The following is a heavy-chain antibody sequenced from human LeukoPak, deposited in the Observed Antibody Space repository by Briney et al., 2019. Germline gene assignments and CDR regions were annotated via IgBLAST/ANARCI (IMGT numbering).Heavy chain of an antibody. CDR2: IYYSGST. Sequence: PSETLSLTCTVSGGYISSYYWNWIRQPPGKGLEWIGYIYYSGSTNCNPSVKSRVAMSVDTSKKQFSLKLSSLTAADTAVYYCARGGTAVIAPYAFDIWGQGTMVTVSS. CDR3: ARGGTAVIAPYAFDI. CDR1: GGYISSYY. J-gene: IGHJ3*02. D-gene: IGHD4-23*01. V-gene: IGHV4-59*01.